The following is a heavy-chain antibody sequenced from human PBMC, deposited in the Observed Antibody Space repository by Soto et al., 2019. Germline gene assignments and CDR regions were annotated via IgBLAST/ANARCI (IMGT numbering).Heavy chain of an antibody. J-gene: IGHJ4*02. V-gene: IGHV4-34*01. CDR3: ERHGGYYFDY. CDR1: GGSFSGYY. D-gene: IGHD3-16*01. CDR2: IGHSGGT. Sequence: QVQLQQWGAGLLKPSETLSFTCAVYGGSFSGYYWSWIRQPPGKGLEWIGEIGHSGGTVYNPSLENRVAISGDSANNHFSLKLNSVTVADTALYYGERHGGYYFDYWGQGAPVTVSS.